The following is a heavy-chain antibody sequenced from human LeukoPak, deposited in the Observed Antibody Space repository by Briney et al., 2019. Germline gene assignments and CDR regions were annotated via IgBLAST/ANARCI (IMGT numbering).Heavy chain of an antibody. D-gene: IGHD6-13*01. CDR3: ARLVAAGGSGSFDP. V-gene: IGHV7-4-1*01. CDR1: GYTFTGYY. CDR2: INTYTGNP. J-gene: IGHJ5*02. Sequence: ASVKVSCKASGYTFTGYYMNWVRQAPGQGLEWMGWINTYTGNPTYAQDFTGRFVFSLDTSVSTAYLQIYSLKAEDTAVYYCARLVAAGGSGSFDPWGQGTLVTVSS.